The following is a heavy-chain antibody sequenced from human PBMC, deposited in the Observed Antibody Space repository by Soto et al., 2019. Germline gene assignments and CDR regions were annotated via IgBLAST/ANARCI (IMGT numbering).Heavy chain of an antibody. D-gene: IGHD2-2*01. Sequence: GGSLRLSCAASGFTFSSYAMHWVRQAPGKGLEWVAVISYDGSNKYYADSVKGRFTISRDNSKNTLYLQMNSLRAEDTAVYYCARDSLPAATYYYYYGMDVWGQGTTVTVSS. CDR2: ISYDGSNK. CDR3: ARDSLPAATYYYYYGMDV. V-gene: IGHV3-30-3*01. J-gene: IGHJ6*02. CDR1: GFTFSSYA.